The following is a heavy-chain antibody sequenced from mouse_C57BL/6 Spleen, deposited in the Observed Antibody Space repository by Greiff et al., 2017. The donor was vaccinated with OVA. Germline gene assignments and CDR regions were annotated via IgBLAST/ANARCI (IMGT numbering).Heavy chain of an antibody. V-gene: IGHV1-50*01. D-gene: IGHD1-2*01. CDR3: ARSRTTAPFDY. CDR1: GYTFTSYW. CDR2: IDPSDSYT. Sequence: QVQLQQPGAELVKPGASVKLSCKASGYTFTSYWMQWVKQRPGQGLEWIGEIDPSDSYTNYNQKFKGKATLTVDTSSSTAYMQLSSLTSEDSAVYYCARSRTTAPFDYWGQGTTLTVSS. J-gene: IGHJ2*01.